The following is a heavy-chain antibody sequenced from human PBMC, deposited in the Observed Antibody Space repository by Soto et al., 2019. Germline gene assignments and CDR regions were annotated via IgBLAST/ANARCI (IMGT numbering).Heavy chain of an antibody. V-gene: IGHV4-59*01. CDR3: ARVECGGDCYLDY. CDR2: IYYSGST. CDR1: GGSISSYY. D-gene: IGHD2-21*02. Sequence: SETLSLTCTVSGGSISSYYWSWIRQPPGKGLEWIGYIYYSGSTNYNPSLKSRVTISVDTSKNQFSLKLSSVTAADTAVCYCARVECGGDCYLDYWGQGTLVTVSS. J-gene: IGHJ4*02.